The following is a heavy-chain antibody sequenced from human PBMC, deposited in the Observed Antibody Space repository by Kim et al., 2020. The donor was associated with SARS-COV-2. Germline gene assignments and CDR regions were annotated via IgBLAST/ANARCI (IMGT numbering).Heavy chain of an antibody. CDR1: GYTFTSYD. D-gene: IGHD3-3*01. CDR3: ATPTLRITIFGVVITSYAFDI. CDR2: MNPNSGNT. V-gene: IGHV1-8*01. Sequence: ASVKVSCKAAGYTFTSYDINWVRQATGQGLEWMGWMNPNSGNTGYAQKFQGRVTMTRNTSISTAYMELSSLRSEDTAVYYCATPTLRITIFGVVITSYAFDIWGKGTMVTVSS. J-gene: IGHJ3*02.